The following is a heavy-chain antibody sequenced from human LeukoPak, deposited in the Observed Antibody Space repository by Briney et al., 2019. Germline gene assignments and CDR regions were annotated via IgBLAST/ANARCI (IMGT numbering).Heavy chain of an antibody. V-gene: IGHV1-8*01. CDR2: MNPNSGNT. D-gene: IGHD3-9*01. Sequence: ASVKVSCKASGYTFTSYDINWVRPATGQGLEWMGWMNPNSGNTGSAQKFQGRVTTTRNTSISTPYMGKRSLRSEDTAVYYCARVDHVLRYFDWLPRDWAENWFDPWGQGTLVTVSS. CDR3: ARVDHVLRYFDWLPRDWAENWFDP. J-gene: IGHJ5*02. CDR1: GYTFTSYD.